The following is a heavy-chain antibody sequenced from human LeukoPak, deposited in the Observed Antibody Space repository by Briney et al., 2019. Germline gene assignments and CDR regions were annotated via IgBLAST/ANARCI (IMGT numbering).Heavy chain of an antibody. CDR3: ARKMGNTAPLDY. D-gene: IGHD5-18*01. V-gene: IGHV4-59*08. CDR2: IYYSGST. Sequence: SETLSLTSTVSGGSISSYYWSWIRQPPGKGLEWIGYIYYSGSTNYNPSLKSRVTISVDTPKNQFSLKLSSVTAADTAVYYCARKMGNTAPLDYWGQRTLVTVSS. J-gene: IGHJ4*02. CDR1: GGSISSYY.